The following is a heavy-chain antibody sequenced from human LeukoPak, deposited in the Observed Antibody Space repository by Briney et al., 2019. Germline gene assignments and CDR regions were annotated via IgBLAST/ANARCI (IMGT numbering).Heavy chain of an antibody. CDR3: TRGRRATHDY. CDR2: IRSKAYGGTT. V-gene: IGHV3-49*04. CDR1: GFTFGDYS. D-gene: IGHD1-26*01. J-gene: IGHJ4*02. Sequence: GGSLRLSCTASGFTFGDYSMNWVRQAPGKGLEWVGFIRSKAYGGTTEYAASVKGRFTISRDNSKSIAYLQMNSLKTEDTAVYYCTRGRRATHDYWGQGTLVTVSS.